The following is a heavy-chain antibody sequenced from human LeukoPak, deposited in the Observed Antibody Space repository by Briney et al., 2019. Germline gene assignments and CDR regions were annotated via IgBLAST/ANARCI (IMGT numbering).Heavy chain of an antibody. Sequence: PSETLYLTCTVSGGSISSNNYNWGWIRQPPGKGLEWIGSIYYSGSTFDHPSLKSRVTISIDTSKNQFSLKLSSVTAADTAVYYCASWYYYGSGSPFFDYWGRGTLVTVSS. V-gene: IGHV4-39*01. CDR1: GGSISSNNYN. CDR2: IYYSGST. D-gene: IGHD3-10*01. CDR3: ASWYYYGSGSPFFDY. J-gene: IGHJ4*02.